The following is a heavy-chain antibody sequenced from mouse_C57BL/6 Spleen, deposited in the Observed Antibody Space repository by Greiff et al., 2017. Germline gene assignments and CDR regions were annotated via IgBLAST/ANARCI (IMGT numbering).Heavy chain of an antibody. V-gene: IGHV1-15*01. Sequence: VQLQASGAELVRPGASVTLSCKASGYTFTDYEMHWVKQTPVHGLDWIGAIDPETGATAYTQKFKGKAILTADKSSSTAYMELRSLTSEDSAVYYCTRYNAYWGQGTLVTVSA. CDR2: IDPETGAT. J-gene: IGHJ3*01. CDR3: TRYNAY. CDR1: GYTFTDYE. D-gene: IGHD1-3*01.